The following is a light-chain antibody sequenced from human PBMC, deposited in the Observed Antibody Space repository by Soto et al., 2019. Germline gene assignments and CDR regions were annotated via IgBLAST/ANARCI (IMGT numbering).Light chain of an antibody. Sequence: AIRMTQSPSSLSASTGDRVTITCRASQGISSYLAWYQQKPGKAPKLLIYAAATLQSGVPSRFSGSGSGTEFTLTISCLHSEDFATYYCQQYYSPLFPFGPGTKVDI. V-gene: IGKV1-8*01. CDR3: QQYYSPLFP. CDR1: QGISSY. J-gene: IGKJ3*01. CDR2: AAA.